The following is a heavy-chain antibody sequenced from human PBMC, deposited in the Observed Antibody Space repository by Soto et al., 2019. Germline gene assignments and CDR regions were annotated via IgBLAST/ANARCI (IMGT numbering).Heavy chain of an antibody. CDR2: MNPNSDNT. D-gene: IGHD3-10*01. J-gene: IGHJ4*02. CDR1: GYTFTSYD. V-gene: IGHV1-8*01. Sequence: QVQLVQSGAEVRKPGASVKVSCKASGYTFTSYDINWLRQTTGEGLVWMGWMNPNSDNTIDAPKFQGRVTMTRNTPKNAAYMELRSVTSDDTAVYYCAIVTDILNVAESLDSWVQRTLVTVSS. CDR3: AIVTDILNVAESLDS.